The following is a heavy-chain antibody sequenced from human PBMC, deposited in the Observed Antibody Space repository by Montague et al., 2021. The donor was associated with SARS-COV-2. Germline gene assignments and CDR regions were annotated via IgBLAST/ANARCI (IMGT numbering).Heavy chain of an antibody. D-gene: IGHD2-21*02. J-gene: IGHJ5*02. Sequence: SETLSLTCTVSGDSITSYYWTWIRQPPGKGLEWIGYVYFPGSVKYNPSLNSRVTMSIDTSMNQFSLELTSVTAADTAIYYCARDLSRAFCEGDSCYSENWFAPWGQGTLVTVSS. CDR3: ARDLSRAFCEGDSCYSENWFAP. CDR2: VYFPGSV. CDR1: GDSITSYY. V-gene: IGHV4-59*01.